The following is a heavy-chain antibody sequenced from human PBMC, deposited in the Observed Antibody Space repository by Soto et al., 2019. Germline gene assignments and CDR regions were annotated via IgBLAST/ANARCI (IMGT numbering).Heavy chain of an antibody. V-gene: IGHV4-59*01. D-gene: IGHD1-7*01. CDR2: IYYSGST. CDR1: AGGSIRSYC. J-gene: IGHJ3*02. Sequence: QVQLQESGPGLVRPSETLSLTCTVSAGGSIRSYCWSWIRQPPGKGLEWIGYIYYSGSTNYNPSLKSRVTISVDTSKNQFSLKLSSVTAADTAVYYCARNYGHAFDIWGQGTMVTVSS. CDR3: ARNYGHAFDI.